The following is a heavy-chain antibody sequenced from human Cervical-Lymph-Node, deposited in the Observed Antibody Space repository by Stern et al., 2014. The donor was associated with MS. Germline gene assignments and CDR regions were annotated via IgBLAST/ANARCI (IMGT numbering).Heavy chain of an antibody. CDR1: GFTFSAHG. CDR2: IWNDGSSK. Sequence: VQLVESGGGVVQPGRSLRLSCAASGFTFSAHGMHWVRQAPGQGLEWVAAIWNDGSSKYYADSVKGRFTIARDNSKNTLYLQLNSLRAEDTAVFYCARGLYYFEYWGRGTLVTASS. CDR3: ARGLYYFEY. J-gene: IGHJ4*02. V-gene: IGHV3-33*01.